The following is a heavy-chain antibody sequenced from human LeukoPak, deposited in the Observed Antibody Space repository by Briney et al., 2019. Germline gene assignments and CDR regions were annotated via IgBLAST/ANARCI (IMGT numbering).Heavy chain of an antibody. CDR2: IYSGGST. Sequence: GGSLRLSCAASGFTVSSNYMSWVRRAPGKGLEWVSVIYSGGSTYYADSVKGRFTISRDNSKNTLYLQMNSLRAEDTAVYYCARGVAGYSYTYYFDYWGQGTLVTVSS. J-gene: IGHJ4*02. CDR3: ARGVAGYSYTYYFDY. V-gene: IGHV3-66*01. D-gene: IGHD5-18*01. CDR1: GFTVSSNY.